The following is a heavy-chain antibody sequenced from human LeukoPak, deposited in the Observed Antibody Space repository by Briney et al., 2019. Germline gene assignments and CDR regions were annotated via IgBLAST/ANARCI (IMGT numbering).Heavy chain of an antibody. CDR2: IYYTRIR. Sequence: SQTLSLTSTVSGVSITSDYCTWVRQSPPQGMEWSGHIYYTRIRDYIPSLKSRVPISAHASKHQFSLNLSSVTAADTAVYYCARYGSMQYSGYDLGAPYYFDYWGQGTVVSVSS. D-gene: IGHD5-12*01. CDR3: ARYGSMQYSGYDLGAPYYFDY. CDR1: GVSITSDY. V-gene: IGHV4-59*01. J-gene: IGHJ4*02.